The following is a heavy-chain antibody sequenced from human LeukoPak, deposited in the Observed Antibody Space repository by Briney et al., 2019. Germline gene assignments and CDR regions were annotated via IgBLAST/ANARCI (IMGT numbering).Heavy chain of an antibody. CDR2: INHSGST. D-gene: IGHD3-10*01. CDR1: GGSFSGYY. V-gene: IGHV4-34*01. J-gene: IGHJ6*03. CDR3: ARGLGSGSYLSYYYYYMDV. Sequence: SETLSLTCAVYGGSFSGYYWSWIRQPPGKGLGWIGEINHSGSTNYNPSLKSRVTISVDTSKNQFSLKLSSVTAADTAVYYCARGLGSGSYLSYYYYYMDVWGKGATVTVSS.